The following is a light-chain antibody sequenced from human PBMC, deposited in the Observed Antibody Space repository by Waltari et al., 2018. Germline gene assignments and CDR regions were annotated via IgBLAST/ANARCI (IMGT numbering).Light chain of an antibody. J-gene: IGKJ1*01. CDR2: GAS. V-gene: IGKV4-1*01. Sequence: DIVMTQSPDSLAVSLGERATINCKSSQSVLYSSNHKNYLAWYQQKPGQPPKLLIYGASTRESGVPDRFSGSGSGTDFTLTISSLQAEDVAVYYCQQYYSTLWTFGQGTKVEIK. CDR1: QSVLYSSNHKNY. CDR3: QQYYSTLWT.